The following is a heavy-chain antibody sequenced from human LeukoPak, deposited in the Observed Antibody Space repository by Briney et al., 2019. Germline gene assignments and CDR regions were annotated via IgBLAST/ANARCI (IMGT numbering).Heavy chain of an antibody. CDR1: GFTFSSYW. D-gene: IGHD1-26*01. Sequence: PGGSLRLSCAASGFTFSSYWMSWVRQAPGKGLEWVANIKQDGSEKYYVDSVKGRFTISRDNAKNSLYLQMNSLKAEDTAVYYCARDDLKWVGATKGVNFDYWGQGTLVTVSS. J-gene: IGHJ4*02. CDR2: IKQDGSEK. V-gene: IGHV3-7*01. CDR3: ARDDLKWVGATKGVNFDY.